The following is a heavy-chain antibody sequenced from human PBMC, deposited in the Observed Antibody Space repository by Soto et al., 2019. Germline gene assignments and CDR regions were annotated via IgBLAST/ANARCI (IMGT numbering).Heavy chain of an antibody. V-gene: IGHV3-30-3*01. J-gene: IGHJ4*02. Sequence: GGSLRLSCAASGFTFSSYAMHWVRQAPGKGLEWVAVKSYDGSNKYYADSVKGRFTISRDNSKNTLYLQMNSLRAEDTAVYYCARDYCTNGVCYTFDYWGQGTLVTVS. CDR3: ARDYCTNGVCYTFDY. D-gene: IGHD2-8*01. CDR1: GFTFSSYA. CDR2: KSYDGSNK.